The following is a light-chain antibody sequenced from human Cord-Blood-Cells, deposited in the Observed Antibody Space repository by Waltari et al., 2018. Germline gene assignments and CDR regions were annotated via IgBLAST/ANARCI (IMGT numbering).Light chain of an antibody. V-gene: IGKV1-17*01. CDR2: AAS. CDR3: LQHNSYPWT. Sequence: DSQMSQSPSPLSASVADRVTITCRARQGIRNALSWYQQKPGKAPKRLISAASSLPSGVPSRFSGSGSGTEFTLTISSLQPEDFATYYCLQHNSYPWTFGQGTKVEIK. J-gene: IGKJ1*01. CDR1: QGIRNA.